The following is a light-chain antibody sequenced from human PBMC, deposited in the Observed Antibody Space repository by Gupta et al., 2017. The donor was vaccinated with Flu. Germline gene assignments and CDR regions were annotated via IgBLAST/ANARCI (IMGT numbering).Light chain of an antibody. J-gene: IGKJ4*01. CDR2: DAS. Sequence: EVVLTQPPVTLSLSPGERATLSCRASETISTYLAWYQQKPGQSPRLLIYDASNRATGIPVRFSGSGSGTDFTLTISSLHPEDFAVYYCQQRSNWPPLTFGGGTKVEI. CDR1: ETISTY. V-gene: IGKV3-11*01. CDR3: QQRSNWPPLT.